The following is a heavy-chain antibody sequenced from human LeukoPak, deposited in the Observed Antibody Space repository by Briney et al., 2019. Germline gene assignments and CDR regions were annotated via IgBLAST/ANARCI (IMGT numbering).Heavy chain of an antibody. V-gene: IGHV4-61*02. D-gene: IGHD6-19*01. CDR3: ARGRIAVAGALDY. Sequence: SETLSLTCTVSGGSISSGSYCWTWIRQPAGKGLEWVGRIYTSGSTDYNPSLKSRVTISVDTSKNQFSLKLSSVTAADTAVYYCARGRIAVAGALDYWGQGTLVTVSS. J-gene: IGHJ4*02. CDR2: IYTSGST. CDR1: GGSISSGSYC.